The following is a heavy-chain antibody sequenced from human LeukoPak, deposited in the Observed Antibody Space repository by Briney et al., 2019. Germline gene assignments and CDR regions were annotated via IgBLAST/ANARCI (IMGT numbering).Heavy chain of an antibody. CDR2: IYPGDSHS. D-gene: IGHD2-15*01. Sequence: GESLKISCKGSGYSFTNYWIGWVRQMPGKGLECMAIIYPGDSHSIYSPSFQGQVIISADKSISTAYLQWSSLKASDTAMYYCARLGGSWVGFDYWGQGTLVTVSS. J-gene: IGHJ4*02. V-gene: IGHV5-51*01. CDR3: ARLGGSWVGFDY. CDR1: GYSFTNYW.